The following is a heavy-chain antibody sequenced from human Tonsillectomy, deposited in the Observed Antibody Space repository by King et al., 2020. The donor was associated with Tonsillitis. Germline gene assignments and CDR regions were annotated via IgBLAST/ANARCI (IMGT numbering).Heavy chain of an antibody. D-gene: IGHD6-13*01. J-gene: IGHJ2*01. Sequence: QVQLVESGGGVVQPGRSLRLSCAASGFTFSSYAMHWVRQAPGKGLEWVAVISYDGSNKYYADSVKGRFTISRDNSKNTLYLQMNSLRAEDTAVYYCARDPSRSRFDWYLDLWGRGTLVTVSS. CDR2: ISYDGSNK. CDR1: GFTFSSYA. V-gene: IGHV3-30-3*01. CDR3: ARDPSRSRFDWYLDL.